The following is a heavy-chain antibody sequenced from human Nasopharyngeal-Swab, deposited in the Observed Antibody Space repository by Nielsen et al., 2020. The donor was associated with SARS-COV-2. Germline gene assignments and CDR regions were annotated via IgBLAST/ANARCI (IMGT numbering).Heavy chain of an antibody. CDR1: RDTFNTYA. CDR3: ARDARARNYDFWSDYMDV. CDR2: IIPVFSKA. V-gene: IGHV1-69*13. Sequence: SVQVSCKASRDTFNTYAISWVRQAPGQGLEWMGGIIPVFSKANYAQKFQGRVTITADESTSTAHMELSSLRYEDTAVYYCARDARARNYDFWSDYMDVWGKGTTVTVSS. D-gene: IGHD3-3*01. J-gene: IGHJ6*03.